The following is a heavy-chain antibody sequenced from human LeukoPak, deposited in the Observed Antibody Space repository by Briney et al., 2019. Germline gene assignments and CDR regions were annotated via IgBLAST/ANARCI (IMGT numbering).Heavy chain of an antibody. Sequence: SETLSLTCTVSGGSISSGDYFWSWIRQPPGKGLEWIGYIYYSGSTYYNPSLKSRVTISVDTSKNQFSLKLSSVTAADTAVYYCARDRITMVRGSGGWFDPWGQGTLVTASS. CDR3: ARDRITMVRGSGGWFDP. D-gene: IGHD3-10*01. CDR2: IYYSGST. J-gene: IGHJ5*02. V-gene: IGHV4-30-4*01. CDR1: GGSISSGDYF.